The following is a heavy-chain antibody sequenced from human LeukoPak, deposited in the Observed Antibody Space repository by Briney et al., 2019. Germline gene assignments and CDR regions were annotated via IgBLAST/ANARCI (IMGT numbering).Heavy chain of an antibody. Sequence: GGSLRLSCAASGFTFSSYWMHWVRQAPGKGLLWVSRINSDGSSTSSADSVKGRFTISRDNAKNTLYLQMNSLRAEDTAVYYCARGWLRSDFYFDYWGQGTLVTVSS. V-gene: IGHV3-74*01. D-gene: IGHD5-12*01. J-gene: IGHJ4*02. CDR1: GFTFSSYW. CDR2: INSDGSST. CDR3: ARGWLRSDFYFDY.